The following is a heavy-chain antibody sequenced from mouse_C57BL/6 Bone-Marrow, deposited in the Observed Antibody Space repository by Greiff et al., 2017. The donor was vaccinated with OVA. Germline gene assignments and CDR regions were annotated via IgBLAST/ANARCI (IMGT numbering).Heavy chain of an antibody. J-gene: IGHJ2*01. Sequence: VQLQQSGPVLLKPGASVKMSCKASGYTFTDYYMNWVKQSHGKSLEWIGVINPYNGGTSYNQKFKGKATLTVDKSSSTAYMELNSLTSEDSAVYYCARGELGLRRRMIYYDYWGQGTTLTVSS. CDR3: ARGELGLRRRMIYYDY. V-gene: IGHV1-19*01. CDR1: GYTFTDYY. CDR2: INPYNGGT. D-gene: IGHD2-4*01.